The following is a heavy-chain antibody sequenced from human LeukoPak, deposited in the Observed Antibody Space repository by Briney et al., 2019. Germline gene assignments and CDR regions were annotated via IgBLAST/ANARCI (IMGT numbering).Heavy chain of an antibody. D-gene: IGHD3-3*01. V-gene: IGHV1-8*01. J-gene: IGHJ6*02. CDR2: MNPNSGNT. CDR3: ARSPPMGAYYDFWSGYLLAYYYYYGMDV. Sequence: ASVKVSCKASGYTFTSYDINWVRQATGQGLEWMGWMNPNSGNTGYAQKFQGRVTMTRNTSISTAYMELSSLRSEDTAVYYCARSPPMGAYYDFWSGYLLAYYYYYGMDVWGQGTTVTVSS. CDR1: GYTFTSYD.